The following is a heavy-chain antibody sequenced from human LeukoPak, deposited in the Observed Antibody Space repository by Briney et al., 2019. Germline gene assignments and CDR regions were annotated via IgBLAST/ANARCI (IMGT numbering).Heavy chain of an antibody. CDR2: INHSGST. J-gene: IGHJ6*03. CDR1: GGSFSGYY. CDR3: ARVSGYSYGATNLAYMDV. D-gene: IGHD5-18*01. Sequence: SETLSLTCAVYGGSFSGYYWSWIRQPPGKGLEWIGEINHSGSTNYNPSLKSRVTISVDTSKNQFSLKLSSVTAADTAVYYCARVSGYSYGATNLAYMDVWGKGTTVTVSS. V-gene: IGHV4-34*01.